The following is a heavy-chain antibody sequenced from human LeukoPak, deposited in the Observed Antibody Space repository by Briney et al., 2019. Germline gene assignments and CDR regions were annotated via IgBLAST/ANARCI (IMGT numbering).Heavy chain of an antibody. CDR2: ISSSSSYI. V-gene: IGHV3-21*01. D-gene: IGHD2-15*01. CDR1: GCTFSSYS. CDR3: ARDQGPIYCSGGSCYGRGGDY. Sequence: PGGSLRLSCAASGCTFSSYSMNWVRQAPGKGLEWVSSISSSSSYIFYADSVKGRFTISRDNAKNSLYLQMNSLRAEDTAVYYCARDQGPIYCSGGSCYGRGGDYWGQGTLVTVSS. J-gene: IGHJ4*02.